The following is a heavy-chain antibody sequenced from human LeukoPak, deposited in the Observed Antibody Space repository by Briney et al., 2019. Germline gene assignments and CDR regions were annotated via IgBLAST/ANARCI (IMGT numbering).Heavy chain of an antibody. CDR1: GFTFSSYA. D-gene: IGHD3-3*01. Sequence: QPGGSLRLSCAASGFTFSSYAMSWVRQAPRKGQEWVSAISGSGGSTYYADSVKGRFTISRDNSKNTLYLQMNSLRAEDTAVYYCAKPKPPPRYDFWSGYYDEEYYFDYWGQGTLVTVSS. J-gene: IGHJ4*02. CDR3: AKPKPPPRYDFWSGYYDEEYYFDY. CDR2: ISGSGGST. V-gene: IGHV3-23*01.